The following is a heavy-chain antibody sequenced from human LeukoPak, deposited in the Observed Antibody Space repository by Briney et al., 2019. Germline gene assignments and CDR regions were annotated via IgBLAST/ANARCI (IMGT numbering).Heavy chain of an antibody. Sequence: GGSLRLSCVGSGFAFGVHAMSWVRQAPGKGPEWVATIGSGADLFYAESVKGRFTISRDDPRNTVWLQMNSLRAEDTALYYCAKDWTPQKRVYGWLDGWGQGTQVNGSS. V-gene: IGHV3-23*01. J-gene: IGHJ4*02. CDR1: GFAFGVHA. CDR3: AKDWTPQKRVYGWLDG. D-gene: IGHD3-10*01. CDR2: IGSGADL.